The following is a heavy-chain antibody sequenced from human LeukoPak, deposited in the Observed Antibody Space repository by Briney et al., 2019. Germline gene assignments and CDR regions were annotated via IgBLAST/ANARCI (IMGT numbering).Heavy chain of an antibody. V-gene: IGHV3-20*04. CDR1: GSPFDDNG. Sequence: GGSLRLSCAASGSPFDDNGMTGFGQVPGKGLEWIAEINWIGDTTRYGDSVKGRFTISRDNAKNSLDLQINSLRVEDTAFYYCAPNAPGRTYLQDWGQGTLVTVSS. J-gene: IGHJ1*01. CDR3: APNAPGRTYLQD. D-gene: IGHD1-1*01. CDR2: INWIGDTT.